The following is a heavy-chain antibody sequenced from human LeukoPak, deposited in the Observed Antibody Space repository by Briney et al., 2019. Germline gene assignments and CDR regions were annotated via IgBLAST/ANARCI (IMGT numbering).Heavy chain of an antibody. CDR1: GFTFSSYW. CDR3: ARGLKREEVEGWFDP. Sequence: PGGSLRLSCAASGFTFSSYWMSWVRQAPGKGLEWVSSISSSSSYIYYADSVKGRFTISRDNAKNSLYLQMNSLRAEDTAVYYCARGLKREEVEGWFDPWGQGTLVTVSS. CDR2: ISSSSSYI. D-gene: IGHD2-2*01. V-gene: IGHV3-21*01. J-gene: IGHJ5*02.